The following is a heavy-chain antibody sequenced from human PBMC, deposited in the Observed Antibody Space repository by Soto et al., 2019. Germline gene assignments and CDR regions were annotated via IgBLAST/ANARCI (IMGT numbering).Heavy chain of an antibody. CDR1: GFTFSNYY. J-gene: IGHJ3*02. Sequence: SGGSLRLSCAASGFTFSNYYMHWVRQAPGKGLVWVRGGSSIGGSTYYADSVKGRFTISRDNSKNTLYVQMNSLRAEDTAVYYCAKDVGYYDSSGYYLGPAFDIWGQGTMVTVSS. CDR2: GSSIGGST. D-gene: IGHD3-22*01. CDR3: AKDVGYYDSSGYYLGPAFDI. V-gene: IGHV3-23*01.